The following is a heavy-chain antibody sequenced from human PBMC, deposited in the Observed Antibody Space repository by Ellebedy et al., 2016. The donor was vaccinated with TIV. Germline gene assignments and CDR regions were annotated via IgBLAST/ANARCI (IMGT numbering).Heavy chain of an antibody. CDR3: ATTGYYYGDSVDF. Sequence: PGGSLRLSCAASGFTFSSYSMNWVRQAPGKGLEWVSSITSSSSTIYYADSVKGRFTISRDNAKNSLYLQMNSLRDEDTAVYYCATTGYYYGDSVDFWGQGTLVTVSS. J-gene: IGHJ4*02. CDR2: ITSSSSTI. CDR1: GFTFSSYS. V-gene: IGHV3-48*02. D-gene: IGHD4-17*01.